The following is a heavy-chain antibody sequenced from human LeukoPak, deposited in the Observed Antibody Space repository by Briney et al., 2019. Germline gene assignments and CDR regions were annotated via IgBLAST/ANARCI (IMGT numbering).Heavy chain of an antibody. V-gene: IGHV3-7*01. J-gene: IGHJ6*03. CDR3: ARGMGDYYGSPYYYYYMDV. D-gene: IGHD3-10*01. Sequence: PGGSLRLSCAASGFTFSSYWMSWVRQAPGKGLEWVANIKQDGSGKYYVDSVKGRFTISRDNAKNSLYLQMNSLRAEDTAVYYCARGMGDYYGSPYYYYYMDVWGKGTTVTVSS. CDR2: IKQDGSGK. CDR1: GFTFSSYW.